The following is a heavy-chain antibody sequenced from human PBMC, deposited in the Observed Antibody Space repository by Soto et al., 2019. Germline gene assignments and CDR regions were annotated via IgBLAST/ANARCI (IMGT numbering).Heavy chain of an antibody. CDR3: ARERGYGSGIINIDY. CDR1: GYTFTGYY. D-gene: IGHD3-10*01. Sequence: ASVKVSCKASGYTFTGYYMHWVRQAPGQGLEWMGWINPNSGGTNYAQKFQGWVTMTRDTSISTAYMELSRLRSDDTAVYYCARERGYGSGIINIDYWGQGTLVTVSS. J-gene: IGHJ4*02. V-gene: IGHV1-2*04. CDR2: INPNSGGT.